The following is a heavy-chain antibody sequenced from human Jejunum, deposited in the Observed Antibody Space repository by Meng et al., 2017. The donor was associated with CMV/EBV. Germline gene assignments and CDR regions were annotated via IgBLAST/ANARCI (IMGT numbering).Heavy chain of an antibody. CDR2: SSISGDII. CDR3: AREVPGMVTRFDH. CDR1: GFSLSSFE. J-gene: IGHJ4*02. Sequence: GFSLSSFEMNWVRRSPGKGLEWLSYSSISGDIIHYADSVKGRFTISRDNSKNLLYLQMSSLRAEDTAVYYCAREVPGMVTRFDHWGQGTLVTVSS. D-gene: IGHD4-23*01. V-gene: IGHV3-48*03.